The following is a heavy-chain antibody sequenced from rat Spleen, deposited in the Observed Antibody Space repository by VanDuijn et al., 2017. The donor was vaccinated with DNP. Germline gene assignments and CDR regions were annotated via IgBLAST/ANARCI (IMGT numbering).Heavy chain of an antibody. CDR1: GFTFSDFA. J-gene: IGHJ1*01. V-gene: IGHV5-20*01. CDR3: TRGAGGPYWSFDF. Sequence: EVQLVESGGGLVQPGRSLKLSCAASGFTFSDFAMAWVLQAPTKGLEWVASITYDGGGTYYSGSVKGRFTISRDNAKNTLYLQMNSLRSEDTATYYCTRGAGGPYWSFDFWGPGTVVTVSS. D-gene: IGHD4-1*01. CDR2: ITYDGGGT.